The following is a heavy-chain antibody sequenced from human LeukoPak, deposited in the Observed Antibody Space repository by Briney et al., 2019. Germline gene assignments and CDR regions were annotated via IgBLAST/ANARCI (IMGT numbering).Heavy chain of an antibody. V-gene: IGHV3-30*02. CDR2: IRYDGINK. CDR1: GFSFSAYA. CDR3: VKTGSGWYGDY. J-gene: IGHJ4*02. D-gene: IGHD6-13*01. Sequence: GGSLRLSCAASGFSFSAYAMYWVRRAPGKGPEWVALIRYDGINKYYGDSVKGRFTISRDNSKNMLYLQMNSLRAEDTAVYYCVKTGSGWYGDYWGQGARVTVSS.